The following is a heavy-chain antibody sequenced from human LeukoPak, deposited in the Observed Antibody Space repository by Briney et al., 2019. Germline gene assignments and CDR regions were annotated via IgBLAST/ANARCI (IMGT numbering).Heavy chain of an antibody. Sequence: ASVKVSCKASGYTFTGYYMHWVRQAPGQGLEWMGWINPNSGGTNYAQKFQGRVTMTRDTSISTAYMELSRLRSDDTAVYYCARVTGHMIEDYFDYWGQGTLVTVSS. J-gene: IGHJ4*02. CDR2: INPNSGGT. D-gene: IGHD3-22*01. V-gene: IGHV1-2*02. CDR3: ARVTGHMIEDYFDY. CDR1: GYTFTGYY.